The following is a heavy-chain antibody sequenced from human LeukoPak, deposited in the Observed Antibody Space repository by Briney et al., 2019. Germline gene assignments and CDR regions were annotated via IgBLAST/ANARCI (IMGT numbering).Heavy chain of an antibody. CDR3: AKATVYDILTARDAFDI. J-gene: IGHJ3*02. CDR2: ISWNSGSI. V-gene: IGHV3-9*01. Sequence: GGSLRLSCAASGFTFDDYAMHWVRQAPGKGLEWVSGISWNSGSIGYADSVKGRFTISRDNAKNSLYLQMNSLRAEDTALYYCAKATVYDILTARDAFDIWGQGTMVTVSS. D-gene: IGHD3-9*01. CDR1: GFTFDDYA.